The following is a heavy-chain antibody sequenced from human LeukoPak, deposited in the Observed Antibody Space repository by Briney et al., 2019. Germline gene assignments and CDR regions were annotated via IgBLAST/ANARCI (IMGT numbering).Heavy chain of an antibody. CDR3: ARKSLQGWNSDY. CDR1: GFAFSSHS. V-gene: IGHV3-48*01. J-gene: IGHJ4*02. Sequence: GGSLRLSCAASGFAFSSHSMKWVRQAPGKGLEWVSYISSSGSNIYYADSVKGRFTISRDNAKNSLYLQMNSLRAEDTAVYYCARKSLQGWNSDYWGEGILVTVSS. CDR2: ISSSGSNI. D-gene: IGHD1-7*01.